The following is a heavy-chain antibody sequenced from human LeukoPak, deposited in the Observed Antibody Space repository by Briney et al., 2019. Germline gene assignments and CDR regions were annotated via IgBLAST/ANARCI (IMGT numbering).Heavy chain of an antibody. V-gene: IGHV3-7*01. CDR2: IMQDGSGK. D-gene: IGHD3-16*01. Sequence: GGSLRLSCAASGFSFSSYWMSWVRQAPGKGLEWVANIMQDGSGKYYVDSVKGRFTISRDNAKNSLYPQMNDLRAADTAIYYCATDSFSFGDLNPGPWGQGTLVTVTS. CDR3: ATDSFSFGDLNPGP. CDR1: GFSFSSYW. J-gene: IGHJ5*02.